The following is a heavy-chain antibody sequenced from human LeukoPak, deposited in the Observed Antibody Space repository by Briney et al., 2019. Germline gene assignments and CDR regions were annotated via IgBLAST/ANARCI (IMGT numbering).Heavy chain of an antibody. J-gene: IGHJ5*02. CDR2: ISSSGSTI. CDR3: ARLTKYDILTANWFDP. Sequence: GGSLRLSCATSGFTFSSYEINWVRQAPGKGLEWGSYISSSGSTIYYADSVKGRFTISRDNAKTSLYLQMSSLRAEDTAVCYCARLTKYDILTANWFDPWGQGTLVTVSS. D-gene: IGHD3-9*01. CDR1: GFTFSSYE. V-gene: IGHV3-48*03.